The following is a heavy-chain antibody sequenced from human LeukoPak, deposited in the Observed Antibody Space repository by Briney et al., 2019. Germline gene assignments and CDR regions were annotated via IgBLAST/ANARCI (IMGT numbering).Heavy chain of an antibody. D-gene: IGHD4/OR15-4a*01. CDR2: ISASGDST. CDR3: AKDPWARGGLYTDLFDY. V-gene: IGHV3-23*01. J-gene: IGHJ4*02. Sequence: GGSLRLSCAASGFTFTKYGMSWVRQAPGKGLEWVSAISASGDSTDYADSVRGRFTISRDNARNTLSLQMNSLRAEDTAVYYCAKDPWARGGLYTDLFDYWGQGTLVTVSS. CDR1: GFTFTKYG.